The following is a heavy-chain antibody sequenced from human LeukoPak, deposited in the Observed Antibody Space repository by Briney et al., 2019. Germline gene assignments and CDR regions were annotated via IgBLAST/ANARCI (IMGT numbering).Heavy chain of an antibody. J-gene: IGHJ3*02. CDR2: IYSGGST. Sequence: GGSLRLSCAASRFTVSSNYMSWVRQAPGKGLEWVSVIYSGGSTYYADSVKGRFTISRDNSKNTLYLQMNSLRAEDTAVYYCAREEAAMVTHAFDIWGQGTMVTVSS. CDR1: RFTVSSNY. V-gene: IGHV3-53*01. CDR3: AREEAAMVTHAFDI. D-gene: IGHD5-18*01.